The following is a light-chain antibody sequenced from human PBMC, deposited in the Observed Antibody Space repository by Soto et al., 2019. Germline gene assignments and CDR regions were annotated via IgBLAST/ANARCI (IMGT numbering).Light chain of an antibody. J-gene: IGLJ1*01. CDR2: SNN. CDR3: AAWDDSLNGYV. Sequence: QSVLTQAPSASGTPGQRVTISCSGSSSNIGSNTVNWYQQLPTTAPKLLIYSNNQRPSGVPDRFSASKPGTSASLAISGLQSEDEADFYCAAWDDSLNGYVFGTGTKVT. V-gene: IGLV1-44*01. CDR1: SSNIGSNT.